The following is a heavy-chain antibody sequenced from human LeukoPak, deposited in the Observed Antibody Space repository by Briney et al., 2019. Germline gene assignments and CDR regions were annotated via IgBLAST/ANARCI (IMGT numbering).Heavy chain of an antibody. CDR2: VNHIEST. V-gene: IGHV4-34*01. D-gene: IGHD1-1*01. Sequence: PSETLSLTCAVSGGSFSDYYWSWLRQPPGKGLEWIGEVNHIESTNYNPSLKSRVTISIDTSKNQFSLKLSSMTAADTAVYYCARQGFLEMTKLFDYWGQGTLVTVSS. J-gene: IGHJ4*02. CDR1: GGSFSDYY. CDR3: ARQGFLEMTKLFDY.